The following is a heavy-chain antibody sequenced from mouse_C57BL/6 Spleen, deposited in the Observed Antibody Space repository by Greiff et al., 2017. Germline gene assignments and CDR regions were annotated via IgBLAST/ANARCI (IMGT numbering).Heavy chain of an antibody. J-gene: IGHJ4*01. CDR2: IHPNSGST. CDR1: GYTFTSYW. D-gene: IGHD5-1*01. V-gene: IGHV1-64*01. Sequence: QVQLQQPGAELVKPGASVKLSCKASGYTFTSYWMHWVKQRPGQGLEWIGMIHPNSGSTNSNEKFKSKATLTVDKSSSTAYMQLISLTSVDSAVYYCARSTRRGVLDAMDYWGQGTSVTVSS. CDR3: ARSTRRGVLDAMDY.